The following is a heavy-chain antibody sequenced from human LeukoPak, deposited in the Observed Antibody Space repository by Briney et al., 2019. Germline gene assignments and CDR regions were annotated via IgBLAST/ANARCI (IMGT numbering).Heavy chain of an antibody. CDR1: GFTFSTYN. J-gene: IGHJ3*02. Sequence: GSLRLSCAASGFTFSTYNMNGVRQAPGKGLEWVSYISSSGSTKYYADSVKGRFTISIDNAKNTMYLQMNSLRAEDTAAYYCAREFRVLPDIWGQGTMVTVSS. D-gene: IGHD2-8*02. CDR2: ISSSGSTK. V-gene: IGHV3-48*04. CDR3: AREFRVLPDI.